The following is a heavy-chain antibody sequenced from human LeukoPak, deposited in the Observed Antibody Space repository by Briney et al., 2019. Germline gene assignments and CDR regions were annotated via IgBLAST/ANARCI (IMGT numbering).Heavy chain of an antibody. CDR1: GFTFSNYA. CDR3: AKGGGYEAQYYYYYLDV. V-gene: IGHV3-23*01. D-gene: IGHD5-12*01. CDR2: VGGSGDTT. Sequence: GGSLRLSCAASGFTFSNYAMNWVRQAPGKGLEWVSTVGGSGDTTYHADSVKGRFTISRDNSKNTLYLQMKSLRAEDTAVYYCAKGGGYEAQYYYYYLDVWGKGTTVTISS. J-gene: IGHJ6*03.